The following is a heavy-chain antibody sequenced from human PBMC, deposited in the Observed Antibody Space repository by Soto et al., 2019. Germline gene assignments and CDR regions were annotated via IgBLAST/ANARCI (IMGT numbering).Heavy chain of an antibody. CDR2: IYYSGST. D-gene: IGHD3-16*01. J-gene: IGHJ4*02. CDR3: ATHWGTPPYFES. V-gene: IGHV4-39*01. Sequence: TSETLSLTCTVSGGSIINPSYYWAWIRQSSGKGLEWIGNIYYSGSTYYNPSLQSRITISVDTSKNLFSLQLISVTAADTAVYYCATHWGTPPYFESWGPGTLVTVSS. CDR1: GGSIINPSYY.